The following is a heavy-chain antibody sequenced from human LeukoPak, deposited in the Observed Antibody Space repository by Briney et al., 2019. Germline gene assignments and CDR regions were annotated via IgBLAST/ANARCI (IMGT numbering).Heavy chain of an antibody. J-gene: IGHJ6*04. CDR3: AELGIAMIGGV. CDR1: LVTPTSYE. Sequence: GGAPRLSRAASLVTPTSYEINWGRQAPGEGRGWGSYISSSGSTIYYAGSGRGRFTIARDNAKNSLYLQRNSLRAEDTAVYYCAELGIAMIGGVWDREPTVTTSS. CDR2: ISSSGSTI. V-gene: IGHV3-48*03. D-gene: IGHD3-10*02.